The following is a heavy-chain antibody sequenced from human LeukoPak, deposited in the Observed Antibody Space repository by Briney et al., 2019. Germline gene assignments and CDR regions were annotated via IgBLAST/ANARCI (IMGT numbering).Heavy chain of an antibody. CDR1: GYTFTSYD. J-gene: IGHJ6*02. CDR2: MNSNSGNT. V-gene: IGHV1-8*01. D-gene: IGHD3-3*01. CDR3: ARAKKQILAYGMDV. Sequence: ASVKVSCKASGYTFTSYDINWVRQATGQGLEWMGWMNSNSGNTGYAQKFQGRVTMTRNTSISTAYMELSSLRSEDTAVYYCARAKKQILAYGMDVWGQGTTVTVSS.